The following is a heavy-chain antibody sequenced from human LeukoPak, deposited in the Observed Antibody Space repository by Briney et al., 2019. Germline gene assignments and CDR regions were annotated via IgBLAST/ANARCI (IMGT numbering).Heavy chain of an antibody. J-gene: IGHJ4*02. CDR1: GFTFSSYW. V-gene: IGHV3-7*01. Sequence: PGGSLRLSCAASGFTFSSYWMSWVRQAPGKGLEWVANIKQDGSEKYYVDSVKGRFTISRDNAKNSLYLQMNSLRAEDTAVYYCARTYLEWELPPDYWGQGTLVTVSS. CDR3: ARTYLEWELPPDY. CDR2: IKQDGSEK. D-gene: IGHD1-26*01.